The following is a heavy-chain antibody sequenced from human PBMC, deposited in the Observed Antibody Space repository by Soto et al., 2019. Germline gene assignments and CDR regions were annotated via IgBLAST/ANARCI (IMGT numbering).Heavy chain of an antibody. CDR2: ISWNSGSI. D-gene: IGHD3-10*01. Sequence: GGSLRLSCAASGFTFDDYAMHWVRQAPGKGLEWVSGISWNSGSIGYADSVKGRFTISRDNAKNSLYLQMNSLRAEDTALYYCAKDVTGGEVRLAGQPDYWGQGTLVTVSS. V-gene: IGHV3-9*01. CDR1: GFTFDDYA. CDR3: AKDVTGGEVRLAGQPDY. J-gene: IGHJ4*02.